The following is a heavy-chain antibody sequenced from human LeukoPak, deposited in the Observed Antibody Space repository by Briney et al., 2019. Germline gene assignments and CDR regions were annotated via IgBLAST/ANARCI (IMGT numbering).Heavy chain of an antibody. J-gene: IGHJ6*02. CDR3: ARGRHYYGWGMDV. D-gene: IGHD3-10*01. CDR2: IKQDGSEK. Sequence: GGSLRLSCTASGLTFSSYWTSWVRQAPVKGLEWVANIKQDGSEKDYVDSVKGRFTIFRDNAKNSVYLQMNSLRVEDTAVYYCARGRHYYGWGMDVWGQGTTVTVSS. V-gene: IGHV3-7*01. CDR1: GLTFSSYW.